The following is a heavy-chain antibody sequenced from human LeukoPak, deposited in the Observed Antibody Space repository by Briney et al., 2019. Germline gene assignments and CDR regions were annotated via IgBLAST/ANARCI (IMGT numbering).Heavy chain of an antibody. CDR3: ARDYREMATIRDWGSPQYYYYGMDV. CDR2: IIPIFGTA. V-gene: IGHV1-69*01. J-gene: IGHJ6*02. Sequence: GSSVKVSCKASGGTFSSYAISWVRQAPGQGLEWMGGIIPIFGTANYAQKFQGRVTITAGESTSTAYMELSSLRSEDTAVYYCARDYREMATIRDWGSPQYYYYGMDVWGQGTTVTVSS. CDR1: GGTFSSYA. D-gene: IGHD5-24*01.